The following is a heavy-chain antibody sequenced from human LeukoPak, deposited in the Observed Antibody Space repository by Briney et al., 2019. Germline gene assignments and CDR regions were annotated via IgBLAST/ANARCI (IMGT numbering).Heavy chain of an antibody. J-gene: IGHJ4*02. CDR2: IYHSGST. CDR1: GYSISSGYY. D-gene: IGHD6-13*01. CDR3: ARHSGMAAGDY. V-gene: IGHV4-38-2*01. Sequence: SETLSLTCAVSGYSISSGYYWDWIRQPPGKGLEWIGTIYHSGSTYYNPSLKSRVTISVDTSKNQFSLKLSSVTAADTAVYYCARHSGMAAGDYWGQRTLVTVSS.